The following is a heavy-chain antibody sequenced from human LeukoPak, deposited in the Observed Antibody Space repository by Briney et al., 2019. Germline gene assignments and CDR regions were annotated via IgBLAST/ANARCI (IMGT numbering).Heavy chain of an antibody. J-gene: IGHJ4*02. CDR2: INHSGST. Sequence: PSETLSLTCAVYGGSFSGYYCSWIRQPPGKGREWIGEINHSGSTNYNPSLKSRVTISVDTSKNQFSLKLSSVTAADTAVYYCARYVGGYSYGYSFDYWGQGTLVTVSS. V-gene: IGHV4-34*01. D-gene: IGHD5-18*01. CDR3: ARYVGGYSYGYSFDY. CDR1: GGSFSGYY.